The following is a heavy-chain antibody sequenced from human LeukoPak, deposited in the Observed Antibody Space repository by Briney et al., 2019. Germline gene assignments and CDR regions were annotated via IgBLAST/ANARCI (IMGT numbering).Heavy chain of an antibody. CDR3: AKGFWNLDY. V-gene: IGHV3-23*01. D-gene: IGHD1-1*01. Sequence: SGGPLRLSCAASGFTFSSYAMSWVRQAPGKGLEWVSAISSSGGSTYYADSVKGRFTISRDNSKNTLYLQMNSLRGEDTAEYYCAKGFWNLDYWGRGTLVTVSS. J-gene: IGHJ4*02. CDR2: ISSSGGST. CDR1: GFTFSSYA.